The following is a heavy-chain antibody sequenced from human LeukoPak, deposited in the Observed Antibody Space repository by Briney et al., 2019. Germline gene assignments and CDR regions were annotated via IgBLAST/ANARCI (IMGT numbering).Heavy chain of an antibody. CDR2: VSWNSDNI. CDR1: GFPFHNYG. CDR3: AKDMSGSGSLLYYLDR. V-gene: IGHV3-9*01. D-gene: IGHD3-10*01. Sequence: GGSLRLSCVGSGFPFHNYGMHWVRQAPGKGLEWVSGVSWNSDNIVYADSVKGRFTISRDRAKNSVYLQMDSLRTEDTALYYCAKDMSGSGSLLYYLDRWGQGTQVTVSS. J-gene: IGHJ4*02.